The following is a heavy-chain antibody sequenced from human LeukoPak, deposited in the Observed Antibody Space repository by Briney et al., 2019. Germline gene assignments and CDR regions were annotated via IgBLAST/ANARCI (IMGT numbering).Heavy chain of an antibody. J-gene: IGHJ4*02. CDR3: ATRGHSYGPFDY. V-gene: IGHV3-9*01. Sequence: GGSLRLSCAASGFTFDDYAMHWVRQAPGKGLEWVSGISWNSGSIGYADSVKGRFTISRDNAKNSLYLQMNSLRAEDTALYYCATRGHSYGPFDYWGQGTLVIVSS. CDR2: ISWNSGSI. D-gene: IGHD5-18*01. CDR1: GFTFDDYA.